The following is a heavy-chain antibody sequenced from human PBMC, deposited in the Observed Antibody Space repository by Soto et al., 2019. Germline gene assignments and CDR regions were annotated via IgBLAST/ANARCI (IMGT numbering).Heavy chain of an antibody. V-gene: IGHV5-51*01. Sequence: PGESLTISCKASGYSFTSYWISWVRQMPAKGLEWMGNIYPDDSDTSNNPSFDGRLTVSAAKSRNSACLQCRSLEASDTAIYYCVRARGNSGRLIMDSWGKRTTVAICS. J-gene: IGHJ6*03. D-gene: IGHD3-16*01. CDR3: VRARGNSGRLIMDS. CDR2: IYPDDSDT. CDR1: GYSFTSYW.